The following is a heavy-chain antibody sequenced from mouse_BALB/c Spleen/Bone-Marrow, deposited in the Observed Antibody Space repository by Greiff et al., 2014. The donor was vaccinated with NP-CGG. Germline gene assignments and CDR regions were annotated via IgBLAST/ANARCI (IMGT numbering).Heavy chain of an antibody. CDR2: IYPYNGDT. Sequence: VQLKQSGPELVKPGASVKISCKASGYSFTGYFLNWVMQSHGKSLEWIGRIYPYNGDTFYNQKFKGKATLTVDKSSSTAHMELRSVASGDSAVYYWVSSGYYGRSYFDDWGQGTTLTVSS. J-gene: IGHJ2*01. V-gene: IGHV1-20*02. CDR3: VSSGYYGRSYFDD. D-gene: IGHD1-1*01. CDR1: GYSFTGYF.